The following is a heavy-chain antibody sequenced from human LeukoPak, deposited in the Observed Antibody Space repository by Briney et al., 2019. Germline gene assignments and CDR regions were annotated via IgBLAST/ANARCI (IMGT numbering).Heavy chain of an antibody. CDR2: ISSDGSST. J-gene: IGHJ6*02. V-gene: IGHV3-74*01. D-gene: IGHD5-18*01. CDR3: ARVNSYGNYNYYYDMDV. CDR1: GFTISSSW. Sequence: PGGSLRLSCAASGFTISSSWMYWVRQTPGKGPVWVSRISSDGSSTNYADSVKGRFSISRDNAKNTLYLQMNSLRAEDTAVYYCARVNSYGNYNYYYDMDVWGQGTTVTVSS.